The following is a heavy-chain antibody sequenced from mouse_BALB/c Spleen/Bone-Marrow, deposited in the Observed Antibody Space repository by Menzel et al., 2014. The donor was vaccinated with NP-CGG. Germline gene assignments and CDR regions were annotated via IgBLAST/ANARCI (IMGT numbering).Heavy chain of an antibody. V-gene: IGHV1S135*01. CDR2: IDPYNGGT. CDR3: VRGDYRYSWFTY. J-gene: IGHJ3*01. CDR1: GYSFTDYN. D-gene: IGHD2-14*01. Sequence: EVKVVESGPELVKPGASVKVSCKASGYSFTDYNIYWVEQSHGKSLEWIGYIDPYNGGTTYNQKFKGKATLTVDKSSSTAFMHLKSLTSDDSTGYFCVRGDYRYSWFTYWGQGTLVTVSA.